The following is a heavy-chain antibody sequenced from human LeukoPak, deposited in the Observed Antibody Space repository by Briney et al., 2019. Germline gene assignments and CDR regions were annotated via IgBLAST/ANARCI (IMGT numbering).Heavy chain of an antibody. D-gene: IGHD1-14*01. CDR3: ARDYPGFPDDPGQADQFDY. CDR1: GFTLSSYW. V-gene: IGHV3-7*05. CDR2: IKQDGSEK. J-gene: IGHJ4*02. Sequence: AGGSLRLSCAASGFTLSSYWMSWVRQAPGKGLEWVANIKQDGSEKSYVGSVEGRFTISRDNAKNSLYLQMNSLRADDTAVYYCARDYPGFPDDPGQADQFDYWGQGTLVTVSS.